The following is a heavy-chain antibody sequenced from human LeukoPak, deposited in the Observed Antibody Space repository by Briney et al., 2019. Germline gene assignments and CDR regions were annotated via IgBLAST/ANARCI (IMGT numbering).Heavy chain of an antibody. D-gene: IGHD6-19*01. Sequence: ASVKVSCRALGYTFTDHYFHWLRQAPGQGLEWMGWIHPGRGDTNYAQKFQGRVSLTRDTSISTAYMELSRLTSDDTAVYYCARDYEVAGAFDYWGQGTLVTVSS. CDR2: IHPGRGDT. V-gene: IGHV1-2*02. CDR1: GYTFTDHY. J-gene: IGHJ4*02. CDR3: ARDYEVAGAFDY.